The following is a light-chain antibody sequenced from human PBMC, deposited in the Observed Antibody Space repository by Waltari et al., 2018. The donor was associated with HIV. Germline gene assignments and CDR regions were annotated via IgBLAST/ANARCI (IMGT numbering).Light chain of an antibody. Sequence: QSVLTQPPSASGTPGQRVTIPCSGSSSNLGDNTVNWYQQLPGTSPKLLTYTNTQRPSGVPDRFSGSKSGTSASLAISGLQSEDEADYYCATWDDSLNGHVVFGGGTKLTVL. J-gene: IGLJ2*01. V-gene: IGLV1-44*01. CDR2: TNT. CDR1: SSNLGDNT. CDR3: ATWDDSLNGHVV.